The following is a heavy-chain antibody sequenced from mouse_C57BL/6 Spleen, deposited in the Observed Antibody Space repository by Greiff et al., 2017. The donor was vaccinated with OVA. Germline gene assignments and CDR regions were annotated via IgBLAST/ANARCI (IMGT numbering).Heavy chain of an antibody. Sequence: EVHLVESGGDLVKPGGSLKLSCAASGFTFSSYGMSWVRQTPDKRLEWVATISSGGSYTYYPDSVKGRFTISRDNAKNTLYLQMSSLKSEDTAMYYCARHEDYYGSSPYFDYWGQGTTLTVSS. CDR2: ISSGGSYT. CDR3: ARHEDYYGSSPYFDY. D-gene: IGHD1-1*01. CDR1: GFTFSSYG. V-gene: IGHV5-6*01. J-gene: IGHJ2*01.